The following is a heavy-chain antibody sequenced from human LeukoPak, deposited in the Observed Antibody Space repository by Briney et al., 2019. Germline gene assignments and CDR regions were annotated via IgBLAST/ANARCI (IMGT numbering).Heavy chain of an antibody. CDR2: INPNSGGT. D-gene: IGHD6-19*01. Sequence: ASVKVSCKASGYTFTGYYMHWVRQAPGQGLEWTGWINPNSGGTNYAQKFQGRVTMTRDTSISTAYMELSRLRSDDTAVYYCARVRIAVAGKYYFDYWGQGTLVTVSS. V-gene: IGHV1-2*02. J-gene: IGHJ4*02. CDR1: GYTFTGYY. CDR3: ARVRIAVAGKYYFDY.